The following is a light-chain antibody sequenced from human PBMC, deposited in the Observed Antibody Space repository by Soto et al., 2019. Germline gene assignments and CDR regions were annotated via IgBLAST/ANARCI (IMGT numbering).Light chain of an antibody. CDR2: DVS. V-gene: IGLV2-14*01. Sequence: QSALTQPASVSGSPGQSITISCTGSSSDVGGYNYVSWYQQHPGKAPKLIIYDVSNRPSGVSNRFSGSKSANTASLTISGLQAEDEADYYCSSYSSSSTLFGGGTKLTVL. CDR1: SSDVGGYNY. J-gene: IGLJ2*01. CDR3: SSYSSSSTL.